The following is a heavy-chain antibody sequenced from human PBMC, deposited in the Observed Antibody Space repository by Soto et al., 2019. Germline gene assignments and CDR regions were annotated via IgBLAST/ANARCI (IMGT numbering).Heavy chain of an antibody. CDR3: ARDRIAARKNWFDP. D-gene: IGHD6-6*01. CDR2: ISAYNGNT. V-gene: IGHV1-18*01. Sequence: ASVKVSCKASGYTFTSYGISWVRQAPGQGLEWMGWISAYNGNTNYAQKLQGRVAMTTDTSTSTAYMELRSLRSDDTAVYYCARDRIAARKNWFDPWGQGTLVTVSS. CDR1: GYTFTSYG. J-gene: IGHJ5*02.